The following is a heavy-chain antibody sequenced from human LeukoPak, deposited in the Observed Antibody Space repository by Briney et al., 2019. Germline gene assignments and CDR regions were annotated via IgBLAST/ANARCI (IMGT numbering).Heavy chain of an antibody. CDR1: GGSISSYY. CDR2: IYTSGST. CDR3: AREWHSYGSYYYYYYMDV. J-gene: IGHJ6*03. D-gene: IGHD5-18*01. V-gene: IGHV4-4*07. Sequence: SETLSLTCTVSGGSISSYYWSWIRQPAGKGLEWIGRIYTSGSTNYNPSLKSRVTMSVDTSKNQFSLKLSSVTAADTAVCYCAREWHSYGSYYYYYYMDVWGKGTTVTISS.